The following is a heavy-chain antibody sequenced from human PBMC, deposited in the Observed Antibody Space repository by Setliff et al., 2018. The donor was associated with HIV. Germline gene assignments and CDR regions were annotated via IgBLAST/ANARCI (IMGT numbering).Heavy chain of an antibody. Sequence: SETLSLTCSMSNGSINDYYWSWIRQSPGKGLEWIGSTYNSENINYNPSLKSRVTVSVDTSKNQFSLRLTSVTAADTAVYFCARGARLLAAYSDRWDYFYMAVWGKGTTVTVSS. J-gene: IGHJ6*03. CDR3: ARGARLLAAYSDRWDYFYMAV. V-gene: IGHV4-59*12. CDR2: TYNSENI. D-gene: IGHD1-26*01. CDR1: NGSINDYY.